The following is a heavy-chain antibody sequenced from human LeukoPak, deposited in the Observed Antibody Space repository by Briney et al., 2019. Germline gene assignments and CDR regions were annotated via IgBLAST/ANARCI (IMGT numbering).Heavy chain of an antibody. D-gene: IGHD3-10*01. J-gene: IGHJ4*02. CDR2: ISAYNGNT. CDR3: AKTDFRRYGSGSYCVDY. V-gene: IGHV1-18*01. Sequence: ASVKVSCKASGYTFTSYGISWVRQAPGQGLEWMGWISAYNGNTNYAQKLQGRVTMTTDTSTSTAYMELRSLRSDDTAVYYCAKTDFRRYGSGSYCVDYWGQGTLVTVSS. CDR1: GYTFTSYG.